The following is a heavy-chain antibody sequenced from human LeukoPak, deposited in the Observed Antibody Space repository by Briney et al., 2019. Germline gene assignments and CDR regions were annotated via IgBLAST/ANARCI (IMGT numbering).Heavy chain of an antibody. V-gene: IGHV3-74*01. CDR1: GFTFSSYW. J-gene: IGHJ4*02. Sequence: GGSLRLSCAASGFTFSSYWMHWVRQAPEKGLVWVSRINSDGSSTSYADSVKGRFTISRDNAKNTLYLQMNSLRAEDTALYYCARDLCSGGSCYGYWGQGTLVTVSS. CDR3: ARDLCSGGSCYGY. D-gene: IGHD2-15*01. CDR2: INSDGSST.